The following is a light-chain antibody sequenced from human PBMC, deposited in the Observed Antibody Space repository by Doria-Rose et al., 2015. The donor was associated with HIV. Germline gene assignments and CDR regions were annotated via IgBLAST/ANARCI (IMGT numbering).Light chain of an antibody. CDR1: QSLLYTSKNY. CDR2: WAA. Sequence: EIVLTQSPESLGMSLGGRATLNCKSNQSLLYTSKNYLAWYQHKPGQPPRLLVYWAATRQSGVPARFSGSGSGTDFTLTISSLEAEDVAVYYCQQYYDTPSFGPGTTVDIK. CDR3: QQYYDTPS. V-gene: IGKV4-1*01. J-gene: IGKJ3*01.